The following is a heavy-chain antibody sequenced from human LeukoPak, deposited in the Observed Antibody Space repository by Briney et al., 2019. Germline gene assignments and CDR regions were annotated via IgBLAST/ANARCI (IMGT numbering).Heavy chain of an antibody. CDR1: GGTFSSYA. J-gene: IGHJ4*02. Sequence: ASVKVSCKASGGTFSSYAISWVRQAPGQGLEWMGGIIPIFGTANYAQKSQGRVTITTDESTSTAYMELSSLRSEDTAVYYCASRGRDGYNFRFDYWGQGTLVTVSS. D-gene: IGHD5-24*01. CDR3: ASRGRDGYNFRFDY. V-gene: IGHV1-69*05. CDR2: IIPIFGTA.